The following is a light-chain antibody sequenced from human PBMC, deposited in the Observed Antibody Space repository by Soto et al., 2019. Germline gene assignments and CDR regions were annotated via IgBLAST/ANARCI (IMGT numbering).Light chain of an antibody. CDR2: EVS. Sequence: QSVLTQPRSVSGSPGQSVTISCTGTSNDVGGYNSVSWYQQHPGKAPKLMIYEVSKRPSGVPDRFSGSKSDNTASLTISGLQAEDEGDYYCCSYAATYTWVFGGGTKLTVL. CDR3: CSYAATYTWV. V-gene: IGLV2-11*01. CDR1: SNDVGGYNS. J-gene: IGLJ3*02.